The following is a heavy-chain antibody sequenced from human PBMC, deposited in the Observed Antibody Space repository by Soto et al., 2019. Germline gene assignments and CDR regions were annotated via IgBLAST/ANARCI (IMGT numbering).Heavy chain of an antibody. V-gene: IGHV4-34*01. J-gene: IGHJ3*02. CDR1: GGSFSGYY. Sequence: SETLSLTCAVYGGSFSGYYWSWIRQPPGKGLEWIGEINHSGSTNYNPSLKSRVTISVDTSKNQFSLKLSSVTAADTAVYYCARVPVWSTVTVKIRTFDIWGQGTMVTVSS. CDR3: ARVPVWSTVTVKIRTFDI. CDR2: INHSGST. D-gene: IGHD4-17*01.